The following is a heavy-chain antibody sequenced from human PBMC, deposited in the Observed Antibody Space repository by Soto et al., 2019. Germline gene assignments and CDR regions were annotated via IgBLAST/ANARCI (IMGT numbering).Heavy chain of an antibody. CDR3: ARDHSNAALHQYYDFWSGPYGMDV. Sequence: PGGSLRLSCAASGFTVSSNYMSWVRQAPGKGLEWVSVIYSGGSTYYADSVKGRFTISRDNSKNTLYLQMNSLRAEDTAVYYCARDHSNAALHQYYDFWSGPYGMDVWGQGTTVTVSS. CDR1: GFTVSSNY. D-gene: IGHD3-3*01. CDR2: IYSGGST. V-gene: IGHV3-53*01. J-gene: IGHJ6*02.